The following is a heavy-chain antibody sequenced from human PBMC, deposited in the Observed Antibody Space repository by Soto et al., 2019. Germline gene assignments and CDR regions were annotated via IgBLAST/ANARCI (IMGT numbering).Heavy chain of an antibody. CDR2: IWYDGSNK. V-gene: IGHV3-33*01. CDR1: GVNFSSYV. D-gene: IGHD3-22*01. J-gene: IGHJ3*02. Sequence: GSLRHSCAASGVNFSSYVMHCVRPAPGKGLERVAGIWYDGSNKYYADSVNGRFTISRDKSKNTLYLQMNSMRAEDNAVHCCATVGYCDYSSDYLQIVFDIWGQ. CDR3: ATVGYCDYSSDYLQIVFDI.